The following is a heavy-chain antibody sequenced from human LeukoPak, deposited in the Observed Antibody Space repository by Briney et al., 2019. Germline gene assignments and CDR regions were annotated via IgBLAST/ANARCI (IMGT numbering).Heavy chain of an antibody. CDR2: ISSSSSYI. D-gene: IGHD3-16*02. J-gene: IGHJ6*03. CDR3: ARGDYDYVWGSYRWQSAAMDV. CDR1: GFTFSSYS. Sequence: PGGSLRLSCAASGFTFSSYSMSWVRQAPGKGLEWVSSISSSSSYIYYADSVKGRFTISRDNAKNSLYLQMNSLRAEDTAVYYCARGDYDYVWGSYRWQSAAMDVWGKGTTVTVSS. V-gene: IGHV3-21*01.